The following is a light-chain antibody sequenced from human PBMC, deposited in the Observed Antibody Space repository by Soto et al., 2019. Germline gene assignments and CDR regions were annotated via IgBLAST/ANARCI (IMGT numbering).Light chain of an antibody. CDR2: RAA. CDR1: QSVRANF. CDR3: HQYGDSPWT. Sequence: EVVLTQSPGTLSLSPGERATLSCWASQSVRANFLAWYQQKPGQAPRLLIYRAATRAIGIPDRFSGSGSGTGFTLTISRLEPEDVAIYYCHQYGDSPWTFGQGTKVEI. V-gene: IGKV3-20*01. J-gene: IGKJ1*01.